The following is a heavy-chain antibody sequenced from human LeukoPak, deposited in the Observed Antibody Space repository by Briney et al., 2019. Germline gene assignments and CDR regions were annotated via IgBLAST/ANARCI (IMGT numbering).Heavy chain of an antibody. CDR3: ARGGPDIVVVPAAKRVYNWFDP. Sequence: SVKVSCKASGGTFSSYAISWVRQAPGQGLEWMGGIIPIFGTANYAQEFQGRVTITADESTSTAYMELSSLRSEDTAVDYCARGGPDIVVVPAAKRVYNWFDPWGQGTLVTVSS. CDR1: GGTFSSYA. V-gene: IGHV1-69*01. CDR2: IIPIFGTA. J-gene: IGHJ5*02. D-gene: IGHD2-2*01.